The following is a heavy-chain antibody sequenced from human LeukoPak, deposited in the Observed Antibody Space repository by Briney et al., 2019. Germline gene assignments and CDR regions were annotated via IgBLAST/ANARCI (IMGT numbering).Heavy chain of an antibody. D-gene: IGHD3-10*01. Sequence: ASVKVSCKASGYTVASFYMHWVRQAPGQGLEWIGIINPGGGSTTYAQKFQGRVTMTTDTSTSTAYMELRSLRSDDTAVYYCARDPNQNVLLWFGDWFDPWGQGTLVTVSS. J-gene: IGHJ5*02. CDR2: INPGGGST. CDR3: ARDPNQNVLLWFGDWFDP. V-gene: IGHV1-46*01. CDR1: GYTVASFY.